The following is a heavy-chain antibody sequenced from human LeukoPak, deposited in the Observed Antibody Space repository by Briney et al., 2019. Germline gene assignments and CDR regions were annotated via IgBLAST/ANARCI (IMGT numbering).Heavy chain of an antibody. D-gene: IGHD3-16*02. J-gene: IGHJ5*02. CDR1: GFTFSSYA. V-gene: IGHV3-23*01. CDR2: IGGSGGST. Sequence: GGSLRLSCAASGFTFSSYAMSWVRQAPGKGLEWVSAIGGSGGSTYYADSVKGRFTISRDNSKNTLYLQMNSLRAEDTAVYYCAKGPYDYVWGSYRPETYNWFDPWGQGTLVTVSS. CDR3: AKGPYDYVWGSYRPETYNWFDP.